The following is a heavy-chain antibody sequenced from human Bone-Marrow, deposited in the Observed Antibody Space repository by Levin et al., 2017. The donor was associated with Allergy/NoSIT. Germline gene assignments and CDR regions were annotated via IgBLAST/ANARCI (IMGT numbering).Heavy chain of an antibody. CDR1: GLPFGNAW. CDR2: IKSRADGGTT. V-gene: IGHV3-15*01. CDR3: ATDSLVVAGEGWPDGSFDF. J-gene: IGHJ4*02. Sequence: GESLKISCAGSGLPFGNAWMTWVRQAPGKGLEWVGRIKSRADGGTTDYAADVKGRFTISRDDSKNTLYLQMDSLKIGDTAVYYCATDSLVVAGEGWPDGSFDFWGQGTQVTVSS. D-gene: IGHD3-22*01.